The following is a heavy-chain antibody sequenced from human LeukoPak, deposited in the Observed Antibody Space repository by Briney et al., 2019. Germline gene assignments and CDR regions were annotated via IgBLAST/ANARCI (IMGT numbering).Heavy chain of an antibody. CDR3: ARELLYCSSTSCPAAY. Sequence: ASVKVSCKASGYTFTSYGISWVRQAPGQGLEWMGWISAYNGNTNYAQKLQGGVTMTTDTSTSTAYMELRSLRSDDTAVYYCARELLYCSSTSCPAAYWGQGTLVTVSS. J-gene: IGHJ4*02. CDR2: ISAYNGNT. V-gene: IGHV1-18*01. D-gene: IGHD2-2*01. CDR1: GYTFTSYG.